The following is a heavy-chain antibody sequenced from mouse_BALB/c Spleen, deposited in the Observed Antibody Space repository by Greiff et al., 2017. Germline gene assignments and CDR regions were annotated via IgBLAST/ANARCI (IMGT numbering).Heavy chain of an antibody. Sequence: VQLKQSGAELAKPGASVKMSCKASGYTFTSYWMHWVKQRPGQGLEWIGYINPSTGYTEYNQKFKDKATLTADKSSSTAYMQLSSLTSEDSAVYYCARSEGWLLRGYFDVWGAGTTVTVSS. J-gene: IGHJ1*01. D-gene: IGHD2-3*01. CDR1: GYTFTSYW. CDR2: INPSTGYT. V-gene: IGHV1-7*01. CDR3: ARSEGWLLRGYFDV.